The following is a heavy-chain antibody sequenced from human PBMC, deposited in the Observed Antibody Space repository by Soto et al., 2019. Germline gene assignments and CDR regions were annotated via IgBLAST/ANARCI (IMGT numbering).Heavy chain of an antibody. Sequence: SETLSLTCIVSGGSISSYYWSWIRQPPGKGLKWIGYIYYTGLSNSNPSLNSRVTMSVDTSKNQFSLKLSSVTAADTAVYYCASHSSHWPFFDFWGQGTLVTVSS. V-gene: IGHV4-59*01. CDR2: IYYTGLS. D-gene: IGHD6-13*01. CDR1: GGSISSYY. CDR3: ASHSSHWPFFDF. J-gene: IGHJ4*02.